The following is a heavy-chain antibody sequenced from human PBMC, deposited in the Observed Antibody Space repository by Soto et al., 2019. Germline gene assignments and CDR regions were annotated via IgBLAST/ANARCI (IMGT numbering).Heavy chain of an antibody. V-gene: IGHV3-23*01. Sequence: EVQLLESGGGLVQPGGSLRLSCAASGFTFNNYAMTWVRQAPGKGLEWVSAISGGGDTTSYADSVKGRFTVSRDGSKSTLYLQMSSLRAEDTALYYCAKGRGGSGSLTPRVDFWGQGTLVTVS. CDR2: ISGGGDTT. D-gene: IGHD3-10*01. CDR3: AKGRGGSGSLTPRVDF. J-gene: IGHJ4*02. CDR1: GFTFNNYA.